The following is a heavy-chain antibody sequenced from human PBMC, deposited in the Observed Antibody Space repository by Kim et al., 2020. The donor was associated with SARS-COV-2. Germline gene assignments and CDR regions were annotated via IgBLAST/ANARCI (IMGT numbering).Heavy chain of an antibody. J-gene: IGHJ4*02. D-gene: IGHD1-26*01. CDR3: ARDGGYGYALDS. V-gene: IGHV3-33*05. Sequence: GGSLRLSCAASGFTFSNYGMHWVRQAPGKGLEWVAVISYDGSHKYYADSVKGRFTISRDNSKNALYVQMNSLRAEDTAVYYCARDGGYGYALDSWGQGT. CDR2: ISYDGSHK. CDR1: GFTFSNYG.